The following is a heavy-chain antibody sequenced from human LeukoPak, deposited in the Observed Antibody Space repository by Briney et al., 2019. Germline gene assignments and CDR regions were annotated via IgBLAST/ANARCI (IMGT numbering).Heavy chain of an antibody. Sequence: GGSLRLSCAASGFTFSSYAMSWVRQARGKGLEWVSAISGSGGCTYYADSVKGRFTISRDNSKNTLYLQMNSLRAEDTAVYYCAKDIPYYYDSSGYYYGYFDYWGQGTLVTVSS. CDR1: GFTFSSYA. CDR3: AKDIPYYYDSSGYYYGYFDY. CDR2: ISGSGGCT. V-gene: IGHV3-23*01. D-gene: IGHD3-22*01. J-gene: IGHJ4*02.